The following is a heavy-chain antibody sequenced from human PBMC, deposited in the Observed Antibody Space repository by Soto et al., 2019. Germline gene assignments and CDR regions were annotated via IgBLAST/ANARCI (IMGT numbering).Heavy chain of an antibody. CDR3: ARDYTAMVEGMNFDS. CDR2: ITSRSSYI. D-gene: IGHD5-18*01. Sequence: GGSLRLSCAASGFIFSNFGMTWVRQAPGKGLEWVSSITSRSSYIYYADSVRGRFTISRDNAKNSLHLQMNSLRAEDTAVYYCARDYTAMVEGMNFDSWGQGTLVTVSS. V-gene: IGHV3-21*01. J-gene: IGHJ4*02. CDR1: GFIFSNFG.